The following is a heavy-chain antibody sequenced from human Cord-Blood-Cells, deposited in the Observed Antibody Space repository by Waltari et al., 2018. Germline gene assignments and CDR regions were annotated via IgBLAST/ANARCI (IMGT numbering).Heavy chain of an antibody. V-gene: IGHV4-61*09. CDR3: ARRYSSSWYAFDI. Sequence: QVQLQESGPGLVKPSQTLSLTCTVSGGSISSGSYYWSWIRQPAGKGLEWIGYIYTSGRRNYNPSNTGRVTISVDTSKNQFSLKLSTVTAADTAVYYCARRYSSSWYAFDIWGQGTMVTVSS. CDR2: IYTSGRR. CDR1: GGSISSGSYY. D-gene: IGHD6-13*01. J-gene: IGHJ3*02.